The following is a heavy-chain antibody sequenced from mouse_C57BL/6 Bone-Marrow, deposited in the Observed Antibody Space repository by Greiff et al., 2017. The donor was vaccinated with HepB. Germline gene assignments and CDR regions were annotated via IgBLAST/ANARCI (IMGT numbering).Heavy chain of an antibody. CDR1: GYTFTSYW. D-gene: IGHD2-2*01. J-gene: IGHJ3*01. Sequence: VQLQQSGAELAKPGASVKLSCKASGYTFTSYWMHWVKQRPGQGLEWIGYINPSSGYTKYNQKFKDKATLTADKSSITAYMQLSSLTYEDSAVYYCARTMVSTGWFAYWGQGTLVTVSA. CDR2: INPSSGYT. CDR3: ARTMVSTGWFAY. V-gene: IGHV1-7*01.